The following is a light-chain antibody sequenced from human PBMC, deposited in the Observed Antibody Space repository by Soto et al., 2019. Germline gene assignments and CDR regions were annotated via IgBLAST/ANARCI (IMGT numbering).Light chain of an antibody. CDR3: QQRHMWPIT. V-gene: IGKV3-11*01. CDR2: DAY. CDR1: QSFRGL. J-gene: IGKJ5*01. Sequence: VLTQSPVTLTLSPGERATLSCRASQSFRGLLAWYQQKPGQAPRLLIYDAYNRATGIPPRFSGSGSGTDFTLTISSLEPEDSAVYYCQQRHMWPITFGQGTRLEIK.